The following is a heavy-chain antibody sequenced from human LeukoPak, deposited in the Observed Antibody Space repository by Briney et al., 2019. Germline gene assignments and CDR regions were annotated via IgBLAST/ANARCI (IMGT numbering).Heavy chain of an antibody. J-gene: IGHJ5*02. V-gene: IGHV1-69*04. D-gene: IGHD5-12*01. CDR1: GGTFSGYT. CDR2: IILILGIA. CDR3: VRDLRGYSGYDPYNWFDP. Sequence: SVKVSCKASGGTFSGYTISWVRQAPGQGLEWMGRIILILGIANYAQKFQGRVTITADKSTSTAYMELSSLRSEDTAVYYCVRDLRGYSGYDPYNWFDPWGQGTLVTVSS.